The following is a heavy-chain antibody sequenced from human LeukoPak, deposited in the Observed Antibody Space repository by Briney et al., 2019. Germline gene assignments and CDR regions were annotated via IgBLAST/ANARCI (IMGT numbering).Heavy chain of an antibody. CDR3: ARERYCSSTSCHDDAFDI. CDR2: IYTSGST. J-gene: IGHJ3*02. CDR1: GGSISSGSYY. V-gene: IGHV4-61*02. D-gene: IGHD2-2*01. Sequence: KPSETLSLTCTVSGGSISSGSYYWSWIRQPAGKGLEWIGRIYTSGSTNYNPSLKSRVTISVDTSKNQFSLKLSSVTAADTAVYYCARERYCSSTSCHDDAFDIWGRGTMVTVSS.